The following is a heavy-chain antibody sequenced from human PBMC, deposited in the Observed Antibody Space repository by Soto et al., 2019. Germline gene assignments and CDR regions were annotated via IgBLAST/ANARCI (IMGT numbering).Heavy chain of an antibody. CDR3: ARGPRTYYYDCSGYGKNFDY. CDR2: INHSGST. D-gene: IGHD3-22*01. V-gene: IGHV4-34*01. CDR1: GGSFSGYY. J-gene: IGHJ4*02. Sequence: ASETLSLTCAVYGGSFSGYYWSWIRQPPGKGLEWIGEINHSGSTNYNPSLKSRVTISVDTSKNQFSLKLSSVTAADTAVYYCARGPRTYYYDCSGYGKNFDYWGQGTLVTVSS.